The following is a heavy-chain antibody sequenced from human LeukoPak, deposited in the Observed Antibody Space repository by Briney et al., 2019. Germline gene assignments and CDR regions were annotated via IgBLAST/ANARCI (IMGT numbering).Heavy chain of an antibody. CDR3: ARELSTVPCWFDP. V-gene: IGHV1-69*04. Sequence: EASVKVSCQGSGGTFSRCAISWVRQAPGQGLEWMGRIIPILGIANYAQKFQGRVTITADKSTSTAYMELSSLRSEDTAVYYCARELSTVPCWFDPWGQGTLVTVSS. CDR1: GGTFSRCA. CDR2: IIPILGIA. D-gene: IGHD2-2*01. J-gene: IGHJ5*02.